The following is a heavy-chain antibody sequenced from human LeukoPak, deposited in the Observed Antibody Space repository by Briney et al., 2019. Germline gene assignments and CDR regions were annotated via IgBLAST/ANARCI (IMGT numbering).Heavy chain of an antibody. CDR3: AKGFYSGGWGYFDY. D-gene: IGHD6-19*01. V-gene: IGHV3-23*01. Sequence: GGSLRLSCAASGFTFSNSAMSWVRQAPGKGLEWVSTLSGSGITTYYADSVKGRFTISRDNSKNTLYLQMNSLRAEDTAVYYCAKGFYSGGWGYFDYWGHGPLVPVSS. CDR2: LSGSGITT. CDR1: GFTFSNSA. J-gene: IGHJ4*01.